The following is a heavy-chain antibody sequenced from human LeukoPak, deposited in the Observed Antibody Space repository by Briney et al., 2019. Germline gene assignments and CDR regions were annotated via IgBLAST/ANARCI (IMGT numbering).Heavy chain of an antibody. J-gene: IGHJ6*03. V-gene: IGHV4-4*07. CDR1: GGSTSTYY. D-gene: IGHD3-22*01. Sequence: SETLSLTCTVSGGSTSTYYWSWIRQPAGKGLEWIGRIYTSGSTNYNPSLKSRVTMSVDTSKNQFSLKLSSVTAADTAVYYCARTRYDYYDSSGEVSYYMDVWGKGTTVIISS. CDR3: ARTRYDYYDSSGEVSYYMDV. CDR2: IYTSGST.